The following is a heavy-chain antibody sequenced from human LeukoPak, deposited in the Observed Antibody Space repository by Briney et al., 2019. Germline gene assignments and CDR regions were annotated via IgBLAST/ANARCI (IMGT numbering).Heavy chain of an antibody. D-gene: IGHD6-13*01. Sequence: PSETLSLTCAVYGGSFSGYYWSWIRQPPGKGLEWIGEINHSGSTNYNPSLKSRVTISVDTSKNQFSLKLSSVTAADTAAYYCARGDSSSWDIVGRYFDLWGRGTLVTVSS. CDR3: ARGDSSSWDIVGRYFDL. CDR2: INHSGST. V-gene: IGHV4-34*01. J-gene: IGHJ2*01. CDR1: GGSFSGYY.